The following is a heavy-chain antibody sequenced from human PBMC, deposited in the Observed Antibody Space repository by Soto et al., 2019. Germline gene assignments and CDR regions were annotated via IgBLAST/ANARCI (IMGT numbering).Heavy chain of an antibody. V-gene: IGHV1-18*01. J-gene: IGHJ4*02. D-gene: IGHD6-6*01. CDR3: AGGRDGDY. Sequence: QVHLVQSGAEVKKPGASVKVSCKASGYTFTSYGITWVRQAPGQGLEWMGWISAHNGNTDYAQKLQGRVIVTRDTSTSPAYLELRRLRSDDTAVYYCAGGRDGDYWGQGALVNVSS. CDR2: ISAHNGNT. CDR1: GYTFTSYG.